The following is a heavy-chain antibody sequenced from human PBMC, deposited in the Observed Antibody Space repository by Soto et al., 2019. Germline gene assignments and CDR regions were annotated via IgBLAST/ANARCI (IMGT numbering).Heavy chain of an antibody. J-gene: IGHJ4*02. CDR1: GGSISSYY. V-gene: IGHV4-59*01. D-gene: IGHD2-15*01. CDR2: IYYSGIT. CDR3: ARQSCSGGRCCIDY. Sequence: PSETLSLTCTVSGGSISSYYWSWIRQPPGKGLEWIGYIYYSGITNYNPSLKSRVTISVDTSKNQFSLKLSSVTAADTAVYYCARQSCSGGRCCIDYWGQGTLVTVSS.